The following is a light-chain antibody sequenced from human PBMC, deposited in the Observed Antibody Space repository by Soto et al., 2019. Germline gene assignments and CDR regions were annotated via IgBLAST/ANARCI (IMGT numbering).Light chain of an antibody. Sequence: QSALTQPASVSGSPGQSITISCTGTSSDVGGYNYVSWYQQHPGKAPKLMIYDVSNRPPGVSDRFSGSKSGNTASLTISGLQAEDEADYYCSSYTSSSTGVVFGGGTKLTVL. CDR1: SSDVGGYNY. J-gene: IGLJ2*01. CDR3: SSYTSSSTGVV. CDR2: DVS. V-gene: IGLV2-14*01.